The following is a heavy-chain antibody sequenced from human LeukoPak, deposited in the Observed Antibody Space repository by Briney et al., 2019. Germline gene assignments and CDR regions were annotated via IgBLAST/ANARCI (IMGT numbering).Heavy chain of an antibody. D-gene: IGHD2-2*01. V-gene: IGHV3-30*04. CDR1: GFTFSSYA. Sequence: GGSLRLSCAASGFTFSSYAMHWVRQAPGKGLEWVAVISYDGSNKYYADSVKGRFSNSRDNSKNTLYLQMNSLRAEHPAVYYCAREAGYYCSSTSCYSNWFDPWGQGTLVTVSS. CDR2: ISYDGSNK. J-gene: IGHJ5*02. CDR3: AREAGYYCSSTSCYSNWFDP.